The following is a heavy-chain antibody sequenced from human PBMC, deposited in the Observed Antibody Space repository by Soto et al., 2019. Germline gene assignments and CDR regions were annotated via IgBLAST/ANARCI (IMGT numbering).Heavy chain of an antibody. Sequence: GGSLRLSCVVSGFTFRNYAMTWVRQAPGKGLEWVSSISNSGSNTYYADAVKGRFTISRDNSKNTLYLQMNSLRAEDTAVYYCARDSDSSGYYKLDYWGQGTLVTVSS. J-gene: IGHJ4*02. V-gene: IGHV3-23*01. CDR1: GFTFRNYA. CDR2: ISNSGSNT. CDR3: ARDSDSSGYYKLDY. D-gene: IGHD3-22*01.